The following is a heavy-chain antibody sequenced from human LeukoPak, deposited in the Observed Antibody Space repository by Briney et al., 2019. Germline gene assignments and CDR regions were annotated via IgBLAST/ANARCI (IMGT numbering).Heavy chain of an antibody. Sequence: GGSLRLSCAASGFTFSSYWMSWVRQAPGKGLEWVANIKKDGSEKYYVDSVKGRFTISRDNAKNSLYLQMNSLRAEDTAVYYCARTQGQLWSLDYYYYGMDVWGQGTTVTVSS. CDR2: IKKDGSEK. CDR3: ARTQGQLWSLDYYYYGMDV. CDR1: GFTFSSYW. J-gene: IGHJ6*02. V-gene: IGHV3-7*01. D-gene: IGHD5-18*01.